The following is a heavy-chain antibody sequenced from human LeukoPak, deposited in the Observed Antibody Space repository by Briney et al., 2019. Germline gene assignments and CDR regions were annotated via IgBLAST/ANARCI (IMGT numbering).Heavy chain of an antibody. CDR2: IVVGSGNT. CDR3: AATYYDILTGYYTLDY. V-gene: IGHV1-58*02. J-gene: IGHJ4*02. CDR1: GFTFTSSA. D-gene: IGHD3-9*01. Sequence: SVKVSCKASGFTFTSSAMQWARQARGQRLEWIGWIVVGSGNTNYAQKFQERVTITRDMSTSTAYMELSSLRSEDTAVYYCAATYYDILTGYYTLDYWGQGTLVTVSS.